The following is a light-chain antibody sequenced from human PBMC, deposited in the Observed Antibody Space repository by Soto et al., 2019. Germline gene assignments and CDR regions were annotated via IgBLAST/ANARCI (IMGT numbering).Light chain of an antibody. J-gene: IGKJ1*01. CDR2: STS. V-gene: IGKV3-20*01. CDR3: HHFRDSPRT. Sequence: EIVLTQSPCTLSLSPGDRATLSCRASQSMSGSYIAWYQQKPGQAPRLLIYSTSARAAGIADRFTGRGSGTYFTLANSSLDPEDFAVYYCHHFRDSPRTFGQGTPVEV. CDR1: QSMSGSY.